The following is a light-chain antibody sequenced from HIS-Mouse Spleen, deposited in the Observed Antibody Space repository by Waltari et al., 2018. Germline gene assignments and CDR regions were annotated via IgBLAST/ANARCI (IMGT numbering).Light chain of an antibody. CDR3: AAWDDSLSGPV. CDR1: SSNIGSNS. V-gene: IGLV1-47*01. J-gene: IGLJ3*02. Sequence: QSVLTQPPSASGTPGQRVTIPCPGSSSNIGSNSVYWYQQLPGTAPKPLIYRNNQRPSGVPDRFSGSKSGTSASLAISGLRSEDEADYYCAAWDDSLSGPVFGGGTKLTVL. CDR2: RNN.